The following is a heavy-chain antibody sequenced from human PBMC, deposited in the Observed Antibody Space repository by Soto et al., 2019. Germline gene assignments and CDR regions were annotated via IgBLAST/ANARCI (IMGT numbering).Heavy chain of an antibody. CDR1: GGFVSSGSYY. D-gene: IGHD1-1*01. CDR2: MSHSGGT. J-gene: IGHJ3*02. Sequence: QVQLQQWGAGLLKPSETLSLTCAVYGGFVSSGSYYWSWIRQPPGKGLEWIGEMSHSGGTPFNPSLKSRATISVDTSNNQFSLKMSSVTAADTALYYCARVERGTATTVVDAFDIWGPGTMVTVSS. V-gene: IGHV4-34*01. CDR3: ARVERGTATTVVDAFDI.